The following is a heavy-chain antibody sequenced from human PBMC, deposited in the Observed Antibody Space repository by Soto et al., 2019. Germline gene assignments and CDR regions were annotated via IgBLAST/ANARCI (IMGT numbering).Heavy chain of an antibody. V-gene: IGHV5-10-1*01. CDR3: TNRVRRAMDV. Sequence: GESLKISCYVSGDTFTTYWISWVRQMPGKGLEWVGRIDPSDSHTYYSPSFQGHVSISADKSISTVYLHWSSLNASDTAIYYCTNRVRRAMDVWGQGTTVTVS. CDR1: GDTFTTYW. J-gene: IGHJ6*02. CDR2: IDPSDSHT.